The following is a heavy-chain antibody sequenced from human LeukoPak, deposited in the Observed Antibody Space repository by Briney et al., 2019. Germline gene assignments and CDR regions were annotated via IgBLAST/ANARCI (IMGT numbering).Heavy chain of an antibody. CDR3: ARDLPPYYDILTGYYKLSVHFDY. V-gene: IGHV3-21*01. Sequence: GGSLRLSCAASGFTFSRYSMKWVRQATGRGLEWVSYISSSSSDIYYADSVKGRFTIYRDNDKNSLYLQMNSLRAEDTAVYYCARDLPPYYDILTGYYKLSVHFDYWGQGTLVTVSS. CDR1: GFTFSRYS. CDR2: ISSSSSDI. D-gene: IGHD3-9*01. J-gene: IGHJ4*02.